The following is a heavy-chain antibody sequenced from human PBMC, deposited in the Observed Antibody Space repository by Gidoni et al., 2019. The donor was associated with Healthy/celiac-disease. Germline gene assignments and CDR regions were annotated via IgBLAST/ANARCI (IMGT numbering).Heavy chain of an antibody. CDR2: IWYDGSNK. Sequence: QVQLVESGGGVVQPGRSLRLSCAASGFTFSSYGMHWVRQAPGKGLEWVAVIWYDGSNKYYADSVKGRFTISRDNSKNTLYLQMNSLRAEDTAVYYCARDSLLWFGETLNGRAFDIWGQGTMVTVSS. CDR3: ARDSLLWFGETLNGRAFDI. V-gene: IGHV3-33*01. J-gene: IGHJ3*02. CDR1: GFTFSSYG. D-gene: IGHD3-10*01.